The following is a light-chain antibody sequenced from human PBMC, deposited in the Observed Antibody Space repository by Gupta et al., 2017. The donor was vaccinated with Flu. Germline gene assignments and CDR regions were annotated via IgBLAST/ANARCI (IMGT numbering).Light chain of an antibody. J-gene: IGKJ2*01. CDR3: QQYSQWPYT. V-gene: IGKV3-15*01. Sequence: EIVMTQSPATLSVSPGERATLPCRASQSVNSYLAWYQQKPGQAPRLLIYGASTRATGILTSFSGSGSGTEFTLTISSLQSEDFAVYYCQQYSQWPYTFGQGTKLEI. CDR2: GAS. CDR1: QSVNSY.